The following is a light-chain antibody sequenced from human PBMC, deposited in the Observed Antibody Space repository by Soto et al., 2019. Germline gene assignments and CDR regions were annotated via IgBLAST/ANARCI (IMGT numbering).Light chain of an antibody. V-gene: IGKV3-11*01. Sequence: DIVLTQFPATLSLSPGDGATLSCRASQSVSSYLAWYQQKRGKAPRLLIYDSSNRATGIPARFSGSGSGTDFSLIISSLEPEDFAVYYCQQRSSCPLTFGGGTKLEIK. J-gene: IGKJ4*01. CDR3: QQRSSCPLT. CDR1: QSVSSY. CDR2: DSS.